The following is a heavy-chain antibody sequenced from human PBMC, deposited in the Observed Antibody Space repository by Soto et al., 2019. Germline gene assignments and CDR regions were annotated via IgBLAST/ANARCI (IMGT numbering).Heavy chain of an antibody. CDR2: IYYSGST. CDR1: GGSISSYY. Sequence: SETLSLTCAVSGGSISSYYWSWIRQPPGKGLEWIGYIYYSGSTNYNPSLKSRVTISVDTSKNQFSLKLSSVTAADTAVYYCARWPQLEPRFDYWGQGTLVTVSS. J-gene: IGHJ4*02. V-gene: IGHV4-59*12. D-gene: IGHD1-1*01. CDR3: ARWPQLEPRFDY.